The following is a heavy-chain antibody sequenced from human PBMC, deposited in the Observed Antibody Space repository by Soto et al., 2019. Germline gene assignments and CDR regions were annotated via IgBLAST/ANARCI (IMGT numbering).Heavy chain of an antibody. J-gene: IGHJ3*02. CDR1: GYPVTAYY. CDR3: ARGGGVGVAGSAAFDM. Sequence: QLHLVQSGAVVKKPGASVTVSCSASGYPVTAYYMHWVRQAPGRGLEWMGGINPATGAAKYTQTFRGRVTRTRDTPMSTVFMELSGLTSEDTAVFYFARGGGVGVAGSAAFDMWGQGTLVTVSS. D-gene: IGHD3-3*01. CDR2: INPATGAA. V-gene: IGHV1-2*02.